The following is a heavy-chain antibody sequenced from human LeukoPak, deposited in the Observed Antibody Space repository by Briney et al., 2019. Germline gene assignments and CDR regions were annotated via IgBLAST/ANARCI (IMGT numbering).Heavy chain of an antibody. Sequence: SETLSLTCTVSGGSISNYHWTWIRQPAGKGLEWIGRIYTSGSTNYNPSLKSRVTMSVDTSKSQFSLRLRSVTAADTAVYYCAGEFDYWGQGTLVTVSS. CDR1: GGSISNYH. CDR3: AGEFDY. J-gene: IGHJ4*02. V-gene: IGHV4-4*07. CDR2: IYTSGST.